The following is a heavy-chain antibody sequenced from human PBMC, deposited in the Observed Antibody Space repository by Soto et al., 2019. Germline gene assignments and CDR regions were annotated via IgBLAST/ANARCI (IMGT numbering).Heavy chain of an antibody. Sequence: QVQLVQSGAEVKKPGASVKVSCKASGYTFTHYYIHWVRQAPGQGLEWMGMINPSGGSTDYAQKFQGRVTMTTGTSTTTVYMELSSLRSDDTAVYYCARPPFPGCINGVCYPCDHWGQGTLVTVSS. CDR1: GYTFTHYY. V-gene: IGHV1-46*01. J-gene: IGHJ4*02. D-gene: IGHD2-8*01. CDR3: ARPPFPGCINGVCYPCDH. CDR2: INPSGGST.